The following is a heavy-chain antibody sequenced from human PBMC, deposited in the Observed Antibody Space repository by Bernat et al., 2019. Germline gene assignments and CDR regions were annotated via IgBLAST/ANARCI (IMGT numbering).Heavy chain of an antibody. D-gene: IGHD3-22*01. CDR3: AKGGPLLRENDAFDI. CDR1: GFTFSSYA. J-gene: IGHJ3*02. V-gene: IGHV3-23*01. Sequence: EVHLLESGGGLVQPGGSLRLSCAASGFTFSSYAMSWVRQAPGKGLEWVSTFRGVDESTFYADSVKGRFTISRDNYKNTMYLQMNSLRVEDTAVYYCAKGGPLLRENDAFDIWGQGTMVTVSS. CDR2: FRGVDEST.